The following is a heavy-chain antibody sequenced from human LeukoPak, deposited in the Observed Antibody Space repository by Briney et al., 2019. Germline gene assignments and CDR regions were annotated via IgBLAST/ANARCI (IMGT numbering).Heavy chain of an antibody. J-gene: IGHJ4*02. CDR3: AKASLRYFDCFSDY. D-gene: IGHD3-9*01. Sequence: GGSLRLSCAASGFTFSSYAMHWVRQAPGKGLEWVAVISYDGSNKYYADSVKGRFTISRDNSRNTLHLQMNSLRAEDTAVYSWAKASLRYFDCFSDYWGQGPLVTVSS. V-gene: IGHV3-30*18. CDR2: ISYDGSNK. CDR1: GFTFSSYA.